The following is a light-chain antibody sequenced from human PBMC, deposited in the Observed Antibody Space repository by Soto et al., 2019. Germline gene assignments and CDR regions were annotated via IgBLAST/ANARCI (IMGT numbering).Light chain of an antibody. Sequence: SVLPQPPSASGTPGQRVTISCSGSSSNIGSNTVNWYQQLPGTAPKLLIYSNNQRPSGVPDRFSGSKSGTSASLAISGLQSEDEADYYCAAWDDSLNGLYVFGTGTKVNVL. CDR2: SNN. CDR1: SSNIGSNT. CDR3: AAWDDSLNGLYV. V-gene: IGLV1-44*01. J-gene: IGLJ1*01.